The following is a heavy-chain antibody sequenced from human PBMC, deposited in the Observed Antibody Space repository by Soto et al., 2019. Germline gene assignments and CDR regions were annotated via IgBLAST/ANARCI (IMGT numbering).Heavy chain of an antibody. V-gene: IGHV1-18*01. Sequence: ASVKASSKASGYTFTSCGISWLRQAPGQGLKGMGWISAYNGNTNYAQKLQGRVTMTTDTSTSTAYMELRSLRSDDTAVYYCARFSGSYYYDSSGYYYELDYWGQGTLVTVSS. CDR1: GYTFTSCG. CDR2: ISAYNGNT. D-gene: IGHD3-22*01. J-gene: IGHJ4*02. CDR3: ARFSGSYYYDSSGYYYELDY.